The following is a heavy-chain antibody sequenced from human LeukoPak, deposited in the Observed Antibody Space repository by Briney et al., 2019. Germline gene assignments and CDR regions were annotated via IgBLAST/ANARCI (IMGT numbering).Heavy chain of an antibody. CDR3: ARGRIAAY. CDR2: ITPTIRTT. D-gene: IGHD6-6*01. J-gene: IGHJ4*02. V-gene: IGHV1-8*01. Sequence: DCLVSITPTIRTTRYPQNFHGRVTMTRNNSISTAYMELSSLRSEDTAVYYCARGRIAAYWGQGTLVTVSS.